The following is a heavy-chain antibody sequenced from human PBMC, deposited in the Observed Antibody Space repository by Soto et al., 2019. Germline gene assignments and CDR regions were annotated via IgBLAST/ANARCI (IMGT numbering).Heavy chain of an antibody. D-gene: IGHD3-10*01. J-gene: IGHJ6*02. CDR1: GFTFRNAW. CDR3: TTDRLLWFGEYTFAMDV. V-gene: IGHV3-15*01. CDR2: IKSKSDGETT. Sequence: EVQLVESGGGLVKPGGPLTLSCEGAGFTFRNAWMSWVRQAPGKGLECVGRIKSKSDGETTDYAAHVKGRFTISRHDSRDTFYLRMSSLKREDTAVYYCTTDRLLWFGEYTFAMDVWGQGTTVTVSS.